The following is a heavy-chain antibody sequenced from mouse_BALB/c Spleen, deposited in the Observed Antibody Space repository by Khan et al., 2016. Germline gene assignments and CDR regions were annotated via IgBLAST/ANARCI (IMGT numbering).Heavy chain of an antibody. CDR2: ISTGDST. Sequence: EVELVESGGGLVKPGGSLKLSCAASGFTFRNYAMSWVRQTPEKRLEWVASISTGDSTYYGDSVKGRFTIFRDNARKILYLQMSSLRSEDTAMFSCAREDYGNYGDYFDYWGQGTTLTVSS. CDR1: GFTFRNYA. V-gene: IGHV5-6-5*01. J-gene: IGHJ2*01. CDR3: AREDYGNYGDYFDY. D-gene: IGHD2-1*01.